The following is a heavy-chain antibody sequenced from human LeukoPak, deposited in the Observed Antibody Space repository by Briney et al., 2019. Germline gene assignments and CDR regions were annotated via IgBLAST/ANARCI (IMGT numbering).Heavy chain of an antibody. V-gene: IGHV4-59*12. D-gene: IGHD3-10*01. CDR2: VFYSGST. CDR1: GGSISNYY. J-gene: IGHJ2*01. Sequence: SETLSLTCTVSGGSISNYYWSWLRQPPGKGLEWIGYVFYSGSTNYNPSLRSRVTISVDTSKNQFSLKLSSVTAADTAVYYCARDRSFRYFDLWGRGTLVTVSS. CDR3: ARDRSFRYFDL.